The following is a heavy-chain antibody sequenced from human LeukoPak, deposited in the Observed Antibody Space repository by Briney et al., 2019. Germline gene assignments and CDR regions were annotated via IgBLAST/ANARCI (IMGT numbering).Heavy chain of an antibody. D-gene: IGHD2-15*01. V-gene: IGHV4-39*01. CDR1: GGSISGSSYY. Sequence: PSETLSLTCTVSGGSISGSSYYWGWIRQPPGKGLEWIGSIYYSGSTYYNPSLKSRVTISVDTSKNQFSLKLSSVTAADTAVYYCARHSDIVVVVAATGGFDYWGQGTLVTVSS. CDR3: ARHSDIVVVVAATGGFDY. J-gene: IGHJ4*02. CDR2: IYYSGST.